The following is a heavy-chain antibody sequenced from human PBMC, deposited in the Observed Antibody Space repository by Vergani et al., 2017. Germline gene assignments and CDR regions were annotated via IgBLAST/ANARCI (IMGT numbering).Heavy chain of an antibody. CDR2: IWYDGSKK. CDR1: GFTLSTYG. V-gene: IGHV3-33*01. Sequence: QVQLVESGGGVVQPGRSLRLSCAASGFTLSTYGMHWVRQAPGKGLEWVAVIWYDGSKKYYGVSVKGRFTISRDNSKNTLYLQMNSLSAEDTAVYYCARDGDFWSAYFSSTNWFDPWGQGTLVTVSS. J-gene: IGHJ5*02. D-gene: IGHD3-3*01. CDR3: ARDGDFWSAYFSSTNWFDP.